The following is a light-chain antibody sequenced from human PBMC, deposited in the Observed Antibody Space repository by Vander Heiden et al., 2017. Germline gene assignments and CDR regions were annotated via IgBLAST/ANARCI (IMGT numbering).Light chain of an antibody. CDR1: SSNIGSNT. Sequence: QSVLTQPPSASGTPGQRVTISCSGSSSNIGSNTVNWYQQRPGTAPKLLIYSNNQRPSGVPDRFSGSKSGTSASLAISGLQSEDEADYYCAAWDDSLNGRVFGGGTKLTGL. V-gene: IGLV1-44*01. J-gene: IGLJ3*02. CDR2: SNN. CDR3: AAWDDSLNGRV.